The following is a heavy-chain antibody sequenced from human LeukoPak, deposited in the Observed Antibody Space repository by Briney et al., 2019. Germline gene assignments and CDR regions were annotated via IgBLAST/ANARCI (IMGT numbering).Heavy chain of an antibody. D-gene: IGHD3-22*01. CDR3: AYSSAFPQH. CDR2: INHSGIT. Sequence: SETLSLTCAVYGGSFSDYYWSWIRQPPGKGLEWIGEINHSGITNYNPSLKSRVTISVDTSKNQFSLKLSSVTAADTAVYYCAYSSAFPQHLGQGTLVTGSS. CDR1: GGSFSDYY. J-gene: IGHJ1*01. V-gene: IGHV4-34*01.